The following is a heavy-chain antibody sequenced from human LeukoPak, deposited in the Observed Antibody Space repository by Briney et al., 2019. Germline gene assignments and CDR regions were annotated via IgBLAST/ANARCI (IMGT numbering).Heavy chain of an antibody. Sequence: GGSLRLSCAASGFTFSDYYMSWIRQAPGKGLEWVSYISNSARTIYYADSVKGRFTISRDNAENSLYLQMSTLGAEDTAVYYCARRNAYCSSASCSHASYFYYGMDVWGQGTTVTVSS. D-gene: IGHD2-2*01. V-gene: IGHV3-11*01. CDR3: ARRNAYCSSASCSHASYFYYGMDV. CDR2: ISNSARTI. J-gene: IGHJ6*02. CDR1: GFTFSDYY.